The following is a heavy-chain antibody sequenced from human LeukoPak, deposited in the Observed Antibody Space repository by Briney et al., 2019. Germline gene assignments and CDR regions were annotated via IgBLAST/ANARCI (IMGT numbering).Heavy chain of an antibody. Sequence: GGSLRLSCAASGFTFSNYAMSWVRQAPGKGLECVSAISDSGDKTDYADSVRGRFTIYRDNSKDTLYLQMNSLGAADTAVYYCAKDGGGYCNNSSCWGQGTLVTVSS. D-gene: IGHD2-2*01. CDR2: ISDSGDKT. J-gene: IGHJ4*02. CDR1: GFTFSNYA. V-gene: IGHV3-23*01. CDR3: AKDGGGYCNNSSC.